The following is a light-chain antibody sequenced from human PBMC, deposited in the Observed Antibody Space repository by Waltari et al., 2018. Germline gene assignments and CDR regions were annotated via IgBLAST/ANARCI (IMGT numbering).Light chain of an antibody. CDR1: QSVSRT. CDR3: QKYGTLPAT. J-gene: IGKJ1*01. CDR2: DAS. Sequence: EIVLTQSPGTLSLSPGDRATLSCRASQSVSRTLAWFQQKPGQAPKLLIYDASNRANGIPDRFSGSGSETDFSLTISRREPEDFAVYYCQKYGTLPATFGQGTKVEVK. V-gene: IGKV3-20*01.